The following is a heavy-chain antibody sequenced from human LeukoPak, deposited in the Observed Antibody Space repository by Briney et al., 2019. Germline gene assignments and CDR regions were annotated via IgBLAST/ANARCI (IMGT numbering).Heavy chain of an antibody. Sequence: GGSLRLSCAGSGFTFSGYWMSWVRQAPGKGPEWVANIKQDGREKHYVDSVKGRFTISRDNSKNTLYLQMNSLRAEDTAVYYCAKGETAAGPDAFDIWGQGTMVTVSS. D-gene: IGHD6-13*01. CDR3: AKGETAAGPDAFDI. V-gene: IGHV3-7*03. J-gene: IGHJ3*02. CDR2: IKQDGREK. CDR1: GFTFSGYW.